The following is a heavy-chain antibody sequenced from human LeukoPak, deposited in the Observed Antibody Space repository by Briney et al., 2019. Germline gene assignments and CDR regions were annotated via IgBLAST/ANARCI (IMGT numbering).Heavy chain of an antibody. J-gene: IGHJ4*02. V-gene: IGHV3-21*01. CDR1: AFTFSTYT. D-gene: IGHD2-21*02. Sequence: TGGSLRLSCEASAFTFSTYTLNWVRQAPGKGLEWVSSISSSSSHIYYADSVKSRFTISRDNAKNSLFLQMDSLRAEDTAVYYCAREMIGDFVPFDYWGQGTLVTVSS. CDR2: ISSSSSHI. CDR3: AREMIGDFVPFDY.